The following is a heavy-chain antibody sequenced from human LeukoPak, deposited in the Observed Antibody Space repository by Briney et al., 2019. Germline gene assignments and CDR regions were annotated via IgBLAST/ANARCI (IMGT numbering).Heavy chain of an antibody. Sequence: SGGSLRLSCAASGFTFSSYGMSWVRRAPGKGPEWVSGISGGGGNTYYADSVKGRFTISRDNSQNTLYLQMNTLRAEDTAVYYCAKVVSGYHFDYWAWEPWSTSPQ. V-gene: IGHV3-23*01. CDR2: ISGGGGNT. CDR1: GFTFSSYG. D-gene: IGHD5-12*01. J-gene: IGHJ4*02. CDR3: AKVVSGYHFDY.